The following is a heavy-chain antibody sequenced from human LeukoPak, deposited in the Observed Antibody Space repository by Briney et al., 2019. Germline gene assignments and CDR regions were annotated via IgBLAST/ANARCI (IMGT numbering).Heavy chain of an antibody. J-gene: IGHJ5*02. Sequence: ASVKVSCKASGYTFTSYAMHWVRQAPGQRLEWMGWINAGNGNTKYSQKFQGRVTITRDTSASTAYMELSSLRSEDTAVYYCARDLAVAGTNVDWFDTWGEGTLVTVSS. D-gene: IGHD6-19*01. V-gene: IGHV1-3*01. CDR2: INAGNGNT. CDR1: GYTFTSYA. CDR3: ARDLAVAGTNVDWFDT.